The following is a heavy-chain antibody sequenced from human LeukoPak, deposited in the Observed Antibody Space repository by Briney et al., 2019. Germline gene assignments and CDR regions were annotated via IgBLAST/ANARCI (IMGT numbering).Heavy chain of an antibody. V-gene: IGHV1-18*01. D-gene: IGHD3-3*01. CDR1: GYTFSNFG. CDR2: ISAYNGNT. CDR3: ARVRFLEWSSDYYHYGMDV. Sequence: ASVKVSCKASGYTFSNFGISWVRPAPGQGLEWMGWISAYNGNTYHPQKAQGRVTMTTDTSTRTAYMELRSLGSDDTAVYYCARVRFLEWSSDYYHYGMDVWGQGTTVTVSS. J-gene: IGHJ6*02.